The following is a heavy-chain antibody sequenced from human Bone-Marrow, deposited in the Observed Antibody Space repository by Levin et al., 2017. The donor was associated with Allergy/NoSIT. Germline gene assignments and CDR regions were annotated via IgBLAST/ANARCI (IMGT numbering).Heavy chain of an antibody. CDR2: IIPIFGTA. CDR1: GGTFSSYA. V-gene: IGHV1-69*13. J-gene: IGHJ6*02. Sequence: GASVKVSCKASGGTFSSYAISWVRQAPGQGLEWMGGIIPIFGTANYAQKFQGRVTITADESTSTAYMELSSLRSEDTAVYYCARVGYSGSYYVRYYYYGMDVWGQGTTVTVSS. D-gene: IGHD1-26*01. CDR3: ARVGYSGSYYVRYYYYGMDV.